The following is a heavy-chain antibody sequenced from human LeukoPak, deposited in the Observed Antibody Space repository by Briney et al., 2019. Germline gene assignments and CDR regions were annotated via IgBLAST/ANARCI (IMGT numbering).Heavy chain of an antibody. CDR2: IYSGGST. J-gene: IGHJ4*02. CDR3: ARDYYGSGSDY. Sequence: GSLRLSCAASGFTVSSNYMSWVRQAPGKGLEWVPVIYSGGSTYYADSVKGRFTISRDNSKNTLYLQMNSLRAEDTAVYYCARDYYGSGSDYWGQGTLVTVSS. V-gene: IGHV3-53*01. CDR1: GFTVSSNY. D-gene: IGHD3-10*01.